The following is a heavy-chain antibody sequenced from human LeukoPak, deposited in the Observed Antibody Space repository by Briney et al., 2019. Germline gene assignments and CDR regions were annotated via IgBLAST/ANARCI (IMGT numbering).Heavy chain of an antibody. V-gene: IGHV4-31*03. J-gene: IGHJ5*02. CDR2: IHYTGST. D-gene: IGHD2-21*02. Sequence: SETLSLACTVSGGCISSGGYYWSWIRQHPGKGLEWIGYIHYTGSTYYNASLKSRVTISVDASKNQFSLKLSSVTAADTAVYYCARTYMTSARFDPWGQGTLVTVSS. CDR3: ARTYMTSARFDP. CDR1: GGCISSGGYY.